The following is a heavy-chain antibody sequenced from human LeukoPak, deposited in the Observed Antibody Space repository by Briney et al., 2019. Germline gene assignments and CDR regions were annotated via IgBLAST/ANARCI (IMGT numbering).Heavy chain of an antibody. CDR1: GYSLNRGYY. V-gene: IGHV4-38-2*02. Sequence: SETLSLTCNVSGYSLNRGYYWGWIRQPPGKGLEWIGSVHHSGTTYYNPSLRSRVTISVDKSKNQISLEVTSVTAADTAVYYCARDWGFGDSEDWFDTWGQGTLVTVSS. D-gene: IGHD4-17*01. J-gene: IGHJ5*02. CDR3: ARDWGFGDSEDWFDT. CDR2: VHHSGTT.